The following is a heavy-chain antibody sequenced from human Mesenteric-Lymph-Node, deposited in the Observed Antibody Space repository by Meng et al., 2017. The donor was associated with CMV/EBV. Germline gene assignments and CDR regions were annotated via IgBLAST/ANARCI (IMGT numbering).Heavy chain of an antibody. V-gene: IGHV3-7*01. D-gene: IGHD2/OR15-2a*01. Sequence: GGSLRLSCEASGFIFNTYHISWVRLAPGKGLEWVANINQDGSEKYYVDSVKGRFTISRDNAKNSLYLQMNSLRAEDTAVYYCARDTTLPPDLDYWGQGTLVTVSS. CDR2: INQDGSEK. CDR1: GFIFNTYH. CDR3: ARDTTLPPDLDY. J-gene: IGHJ4*02.